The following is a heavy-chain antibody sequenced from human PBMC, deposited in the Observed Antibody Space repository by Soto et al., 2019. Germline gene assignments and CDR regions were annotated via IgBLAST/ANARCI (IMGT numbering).Heavy chain of an antibody. Sequence: PGGSLRLSCAASGFTFSSYAMSWVRQAPGKGLEWVSAISGSGGSTYYADSVKGRFTISRDNSKNTLYLQMNSLGAEDTAVYYCAKDRIAARNYFDYWGQGTLVTVSS. V-gene: IGHV3-23*01. D-gene: IGHD6-6*01. CDR3: AKDRIAARNYFDY. J-gene: IGHJ4*02. CDR1: GFTFSSYA. CDR2: ISGSGGST.